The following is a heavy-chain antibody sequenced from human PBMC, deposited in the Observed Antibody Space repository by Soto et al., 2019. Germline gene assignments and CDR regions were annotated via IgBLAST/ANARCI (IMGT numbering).Heavy chain of an antibody. V-gene: IGHV5-51*01. J-gene: IGHJ4*02. D-gene: IGHD3-16*01. CDR2: IFPGDSDT. CDR1: GYTFTNSW. CDR3: ARHPYYRYHDSDYEYRFDY. Sequence: PGESLKISCNTSGYTFTNSWIGWVRQMPGRGLEWMGIIFPGDSDTRYNPSFQGQVTISVDKSISTAYLQLKSLQASDTATYYCARHPYYRYHDSDYEYRFDYWGQGTQVSVSS.